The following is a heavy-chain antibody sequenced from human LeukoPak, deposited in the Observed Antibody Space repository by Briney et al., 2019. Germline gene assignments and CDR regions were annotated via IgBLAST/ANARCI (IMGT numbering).Heavy chain of an antibody. CDR1: GYTFTSYG. CDR2: FSAYNGNT. D-gene: IGHD3-22*01. J-gene: IGHJ4*02. V-gene: IGHV1-18*01. CDR3: ARSPYYYDSSGYYPDY. Sequence: ASVKVSCKASGYTFTSYGISWVRQAPGQGLEWMGWFSAYNGNTNYAQKLQGRVTMTTDTSTSTAYMELRSLRSDDTAVYYCARSPYYYDSSGYYPDYWGQGTLVTVSS.